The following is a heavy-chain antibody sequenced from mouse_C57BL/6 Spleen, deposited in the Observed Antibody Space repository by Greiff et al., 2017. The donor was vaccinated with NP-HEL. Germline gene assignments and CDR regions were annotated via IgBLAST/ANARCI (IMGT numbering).Heavy chain of an antibody. Sequence: EVQLQQSGPELVKPGASVKIPCKASGYTFTDYNMDWVKQSHGKSLEWIGDINPNNGGTIYNQKFKGKATLTVDKSSSTAYMELRSLTSEDTAVYYCAREGYDYTGYFDVWGTGTTVTVSS. CDR2: INPNNGGT. V-gene: IGHV1-18*01. D-gene: IGHD2-4*01. CDR1: GYTFTDYN. J-gene: IGHJ1*03. CDR3: AREGYDYTGYFDV.